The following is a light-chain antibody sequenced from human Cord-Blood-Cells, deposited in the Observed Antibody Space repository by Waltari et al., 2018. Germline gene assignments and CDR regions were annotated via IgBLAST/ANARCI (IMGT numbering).Light chain of an antibody. CDR3: QQSYSTPWT. CDR1: QIISSY. CDR2: AAS. Sequence: DIQMTQSPSSLSASVVDRVTITCRASQIISSYLNWYQQKPGKAPKLLIYAASSLQSGVPSRFSGSGSGTDFTLTISSLQPEDFATYYCQQSYSTPWTFGQGTKVEIK. V-gene: IGKV1-39*01. J-gene: IGKJ1*01.